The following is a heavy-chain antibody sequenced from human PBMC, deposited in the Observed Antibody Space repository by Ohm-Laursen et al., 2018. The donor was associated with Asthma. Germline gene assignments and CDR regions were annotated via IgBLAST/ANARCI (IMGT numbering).Heavy chain of an antibody. V-gene: IGHV4-34*01. CDR2: INHIGEA. CDR1: GSFPGYF. CDR3: ARGRTLRH. Sequence: TLSLTCTVYGSFPGYFWTWVRQSPEMGLEWIGKINHIGEASYNPSLASRVTISVDTSKKQFSLNLTSVTAADTAIYSCARGRTLRHWAQGTLVTVSS. J-gene: IGHJ4*02.